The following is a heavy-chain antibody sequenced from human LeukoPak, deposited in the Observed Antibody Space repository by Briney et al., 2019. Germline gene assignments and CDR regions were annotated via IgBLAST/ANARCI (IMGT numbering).Heavy chain of an antibody. J-gene: IGHJ5*02. CDR1: GGSISSYS. V-gene: IGHV4-59*08. CDR3: ARRNDYGDYGGGWFDP. Sequence: PSETLSLTCNVSGGSISSYSWSWIRQPPGKGLEWIGYIYYSGSTNYNPSLKSRVTMSKDTSTNQFSLKLTSVTAADTAVYYCARRNDYGDYGGGWFDPWGQGTLVTVSS. D-gene: IGHD4-17*01. CDR2: IYYSGST.